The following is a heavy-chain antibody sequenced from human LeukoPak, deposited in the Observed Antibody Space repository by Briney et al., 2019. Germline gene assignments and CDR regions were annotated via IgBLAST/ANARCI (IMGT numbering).Heavy chain of an antibody. CDR3: ARGYSSSCVDY. CDR1: GFTFSSYA. Sequence: GGSLRLSCAASGFTFSSYAMSWVRQAPGKGLEWVSAISGSGGSTYYADSVKGRFTISRDNAKNSLYLQMNSLRAEDTAVYYCARGYSSSCVDYWGQGTLVTVSS. D-gene: IGHD6-13*01. V-gene: IGHV3-23*01. J-gene: IGHJ4*02. CDR2: ISGSGGST.